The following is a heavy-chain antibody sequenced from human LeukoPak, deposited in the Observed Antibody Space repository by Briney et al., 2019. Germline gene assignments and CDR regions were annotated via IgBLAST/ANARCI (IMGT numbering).Heavy chain of an antibody. CDR2: ISSSGSTI. J-gene: IGHJ4*02. V-gene: IGHV3-11*01. CDR1: GLTFSDYY. D-gene: IGHD4-17*01. CDR3: AKGKRGDYEYYFDH. Sequence: GGSLRLSCAASGLTFSDYYMSWIRQAPGKGLEWVSYISSSGSTIYYADSVKGRFTISRDNAKNSLYLQMNGLRAEDTAVYYCAKGKRGDYEYYFDHWGQGTLVTVSS.